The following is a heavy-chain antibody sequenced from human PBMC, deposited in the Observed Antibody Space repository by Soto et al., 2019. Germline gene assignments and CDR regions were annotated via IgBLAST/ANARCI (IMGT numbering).Heavy chain of an antibody. CDR3: ARDRAGGDLHYFDY. Sequence: SETLSLTCTVSGGSISSGGYYWSWIRQHPGKGLEWIGYIYYSGSTYYNQSLKNRVTKSVDTSKKQFSLKLNSVTAADTAVYYCARDRAGGDLHYFDYWGQGTLVTVSS. V-gene: IGHV4-31*03. J-gene: IGHJ4*02. D-gene: IGHD2-21*02. CDR2: IYYSGST. CDR1: GGSISSGGYY.